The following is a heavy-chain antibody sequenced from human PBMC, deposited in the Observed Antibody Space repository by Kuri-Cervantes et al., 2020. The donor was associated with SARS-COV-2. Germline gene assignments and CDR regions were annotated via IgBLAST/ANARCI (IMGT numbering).Heavy chain of an antibody. CDR2: FSAYNGNT. Sequence: ASVKVSCKASGYTFTSYYIHWVRQAPGQGLEWMGWFSAYNGNTNYAQKLQGRVTMTTDTSTSTAYMELRSLRSDDTAVYYCAREVLIGGSYPDAFDIWGQGTMVTVSS. CDR3: AREVLIGGSYPDAFDI. D-gene: IGHD1-26*01. CDR1: GYTFTSYY. V-gene: IGHV1-18*04. J-gene: IGHJ3*02.